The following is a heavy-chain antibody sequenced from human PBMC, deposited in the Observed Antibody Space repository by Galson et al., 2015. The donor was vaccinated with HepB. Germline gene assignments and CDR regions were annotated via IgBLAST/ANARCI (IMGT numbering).Heavy chain of an antibody. CDR2: VWYDGTSK. V-gene: IGHV3-33*01. CDR1: GFLFRSYG. D-gene: IGHD3-16*01. CDR3: ARDPGGENYFDF. J-gene: IGHJ4*02. Sequence: SLRLSCAASGFLFRSYGIHWVRQAPGKGLEWVAVVWYDGTSKHYADSLKGRLTISRDNSKNTVYLQMDSLRVEDTAVYYCARDPGGENYFDFWGQGTLVTVSS.